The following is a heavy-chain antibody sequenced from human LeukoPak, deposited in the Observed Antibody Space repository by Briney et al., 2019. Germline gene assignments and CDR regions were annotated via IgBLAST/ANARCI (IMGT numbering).Heavy chain of an antibody. CDR1: GLTFSSYW. V-gene: IGHV3-74*01. Sequence: PGGSLRLSCAASGLTFSSYWIHWVRQAPGKGLVWISRTNSDGSRTSYADSVKGRFTISRDNAKNTLYLQMNSLRADDTAVYYCAREHGYDSSAYRGYYYYYYMDVWGKGTTVTISS. J-gene: IGHJ6*03. CDR3: AREHGYDSSAYRGYYYYYYMDV. D-gene: IGHD3-22*01. CDR2: TNSDGSRT.